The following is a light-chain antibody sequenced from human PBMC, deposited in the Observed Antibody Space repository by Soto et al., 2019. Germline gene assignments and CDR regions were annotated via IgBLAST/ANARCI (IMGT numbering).Light chain of an antibody. CDR2: DAS. V-gene: IGKV3-11*01. Sequence: EIVLTQSPATPSLSPGERATLSCRASQSVSTFLAWYQQRPGQAPRLLIYDASKRVTGIPARFSGSGSGTDLTLTISSLEPEDFAVYYCQQYGSSPITFGQGTLLEI. CDR1: QSVSTF. J-gene: IGKJ5*01. CDR3: QQYGSSPIT.